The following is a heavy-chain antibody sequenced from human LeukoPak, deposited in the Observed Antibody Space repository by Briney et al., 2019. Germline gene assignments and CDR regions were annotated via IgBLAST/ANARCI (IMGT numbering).Heavy chain of an antibody. J-gene: IGHJ4*02. CDR2: IYYSGST. CDR3: ASGYGSGSPYFDF. Sequence: SETLSLTCTVSGGSISSYYWSWIRQPPGKGLEWIGYIYYSGSTNYNPALKSRVSISVDTSKNQYSLQLNSVTPEDAAVYYCASGYGSGSPYFDFWGQGTLVTVSS. D-gene: IGHD3-10*01. CDR1: GGSISSYY. V-gene: IGHV4-59*12.